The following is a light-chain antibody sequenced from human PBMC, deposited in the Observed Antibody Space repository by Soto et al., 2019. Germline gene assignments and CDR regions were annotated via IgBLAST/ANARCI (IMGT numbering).Light chain of an antibody. J-gene: IGKJ1*01. Sequence: QLTQSPSSLSSSLGDSVTISCRAGQGIGSYLAWYQQKPGKAPQLLIYVASSLQSGVPSRLSGSGSGTYLSLTISSLQPEDFATYYCQKSYNTPWTCGQGTKVDIK. CDR3: QKSYNTPWT. CDR2: VAS. V-gene: IGKV1-39*01. CDR1: QGIGSY.